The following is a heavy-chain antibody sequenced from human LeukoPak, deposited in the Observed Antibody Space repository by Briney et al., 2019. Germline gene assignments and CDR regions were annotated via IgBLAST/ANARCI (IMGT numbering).Heavy chain of an antibody. CDR2: ISDNGANK. D-gene: IGHD3-10*01. Sequence: GGSLRLSCKASGISFITSAMHWVRQAPGTGLEWLAVISDNGANKYYADSVKGRFTISRDNSKNTLYLQMYSLEAEDTALYYCTRAYGSVPFDYWGQGTLVTVSS. CDR1: GISFITSA. V-gene: IGHV3-30*04. CDR3: TRAYGSVPFDY. J-gene: IGHJ4*02.